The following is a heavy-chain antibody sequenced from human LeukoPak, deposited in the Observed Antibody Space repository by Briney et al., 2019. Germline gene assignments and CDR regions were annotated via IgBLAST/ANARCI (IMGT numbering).Heavy chain of an antibody. D-gene: IGHD3-22*01. V-gene: IGHV3-53*01. CDR2: IYSGGST. CDR1: GFTVSSNY. CDR3: AKSLRVSRAMIVDGYYFDY. Sequence: VGSLRLSCAASGFTVSSNYMSWVRQAPGKGLEWVSVIYSGGSTYYADSVKGRFTISRDNSKNTLYLQMNSLRAEDTAVYYCAKSLRVSRAMIVDGYYFDYWGQGTLVTVSS. J-gene: IGHJ4*02.